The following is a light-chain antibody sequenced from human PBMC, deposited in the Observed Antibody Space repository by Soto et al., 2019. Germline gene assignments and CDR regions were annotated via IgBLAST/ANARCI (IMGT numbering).Light chain of an antibody. V-gene: IGKV3-11*01. J-gene: IGKJ2*01. CDR1: QSVSSY. Sequence: EIVLTQSPATLSLSPGERATLCCRARQSVSSYLAWYQQKPCQAHRLHIYDALNRATGIPARFSGSGSGTDSTLPITSLEPEDFAVYYCQQRSNWRPVYTFGQGTKLEIK. CDR2: DAL. CDR3: QQRSNWRPVYT.